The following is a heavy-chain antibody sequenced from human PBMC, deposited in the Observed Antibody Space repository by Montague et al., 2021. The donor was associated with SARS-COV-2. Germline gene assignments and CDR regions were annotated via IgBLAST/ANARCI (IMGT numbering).Heavy chain of an antibody. D-gene: IGHD2-15*01. CDR3: ARSQHCGGGRGYSLSWFDP. CDR1: GDSVSSNSAA. V-gene: IGHV6-1*01. Sequence: CAISGDSVSSNSAAWDWIRQSPSRGLEWLGRTYYRSQWYNDYAVSVGSRIAINPDTSKNHFSLQLDSVTPEDTAVYYCARSQHCGGGRGYSLSWFDPWGQGTLVIVSS. CDR2: TYYRSQWYN. J-gene: IGHJ5*02.